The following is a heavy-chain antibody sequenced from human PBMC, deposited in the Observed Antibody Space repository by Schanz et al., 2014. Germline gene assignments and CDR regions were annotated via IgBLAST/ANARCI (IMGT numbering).Heavy chain of an antibody. CDR2: ISRSSSTI. CDR1: GFTFFGSFA. J-gene: IGHJ4*02. D-gene: IGHD2-2*01. V-gene: IGHV3-11*01. Sequence: VQLVESGGGLVKPGGSLRLSCVASGFTFFGSFAMSWVRQAPGKGLEWVSYISRSSSTIYYADSVKGRFTISRDNAKNSRFLQMNSLSAEDTAVYYCAKVAPAATYLDSWGLGTLVTVSS. CDR3: AKVAPAATYLDS.